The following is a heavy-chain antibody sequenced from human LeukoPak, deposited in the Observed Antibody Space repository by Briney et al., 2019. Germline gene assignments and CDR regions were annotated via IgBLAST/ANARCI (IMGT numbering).Heavy chain of an antibody. V-gene: IGHV1-69*05. J-gene: IGHJ5*02. CDR1: GGTFSSYA. CDR3: ASRILERRGSWFDP. CDR2: IIPIFGTA. Sequence: GSSVKVSCKASGGTFSSYAISWVRQAPGQGLEWMGGIIPIFGTANYAQKFQGRVTITTDESTSTAYMELSSLRSEDTAVYYCASRILERRGSWFDPWGQGTLVTVSS. D-gene: IGHD1-1*01.